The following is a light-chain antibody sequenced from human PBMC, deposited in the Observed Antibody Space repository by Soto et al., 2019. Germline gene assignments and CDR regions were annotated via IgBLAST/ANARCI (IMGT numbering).Light chain of an antibody. Sequence: QSVLTQPASVSGSPGQSITISCTGTSSDVGSYNLVSWYQQYPGKAPKLMISEVSKRPSGVSNRFSGSKSGNTAPLTISGLQAEDEADYYCCSYAGSSILFGGGTKLPVL. J-gene: IGLJ3*02. CDR1: SSDVGSYNL. V-gene: IGLV2-23*02. CDR2: EVS. CDR3: CSYAGSSIL.